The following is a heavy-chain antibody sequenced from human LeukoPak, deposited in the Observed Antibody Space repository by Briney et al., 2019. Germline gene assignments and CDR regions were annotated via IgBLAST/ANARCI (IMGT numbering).Heavy chain of an antibody. D-gene: IGHD3-10*01. CDR1: GGSFSGYY. CDR3: ARDPFMVRGVISAFDI. V-gene: IGHV4-34*01. CDR2: INHSGST. Sequence: SSETLSLTCAVYGGSFSGYYWSWIRQPPGKGLEWIGEINHSGSTNYNPSLKSRVTISVDTSKNQFSLKLSSVTAADTAVYYCARDPFMVRGVISAFDIWGQGTMVTASS. J-gene: IGHJ3*02.